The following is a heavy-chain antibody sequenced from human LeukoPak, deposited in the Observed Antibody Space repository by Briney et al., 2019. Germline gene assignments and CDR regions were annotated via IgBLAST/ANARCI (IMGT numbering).Heavy chain of an antibody. CDR3: ARSSSALNDY. CDR1: GYTFTDYY. D-gene: IGHD6-19*01. Sequence: ASVKVSCKASGYTFTDYYIHWVRQAPGQGLEWMAWMNPNSGGTSYAQKFQGRVTMTRDTSISTGSMELSRLRFDDTAAYYCARSSSALNDYGGQGPRAPVSS. CDR2: MNPNSGGT. J-gene: IGHJ4*02. V-gene: IGHV1-2*02.